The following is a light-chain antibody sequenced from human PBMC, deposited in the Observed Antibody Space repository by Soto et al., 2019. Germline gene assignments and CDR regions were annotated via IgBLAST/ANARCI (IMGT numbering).Light chain of an antibody. V-gene: IGKV3-15*01. J-gene: IGKJ1*01. CDR2: GAS. Sequence: EIVMTQSPATLSVSPGERATLSCRASQSVSSNLAWYQQKPGQAPRLLIYGASPGATGIPARFSGSGSGTEFTLTITSLQPEDFAVYYCQQYNFWPTFGQGTKVDIK. CDR1: QSVSSN. CDR3: QQYNFWPT.